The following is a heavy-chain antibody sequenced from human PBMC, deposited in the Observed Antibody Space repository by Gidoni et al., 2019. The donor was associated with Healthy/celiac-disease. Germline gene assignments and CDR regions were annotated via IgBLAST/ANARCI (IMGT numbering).Heavy chain of an antibody. J-gene: IGHJ6*02. CDR3: ARVSEYGSGSLPSATRYGMDV. CDR2: IYSGGST. Sequence: EVQLVESGGGLVQPGGSLRLSCAASGFTVSSNYMSWVRQAPGKGLEWVSVIYSGGSTYYADSVKGRFTISRDNSKNTLYLQMNSLRAEDTAVYYCARVSEYGSGSLPSATRYGMDVWGQGTTVTVSS. V-gene: IGHV3-66*01. CDR1: GFTVSSNY. D-gene: IGHD3-10*01.